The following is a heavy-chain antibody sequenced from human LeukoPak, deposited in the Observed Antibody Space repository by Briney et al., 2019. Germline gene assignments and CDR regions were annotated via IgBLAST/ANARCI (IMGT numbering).Heavy chain of an antibody. V-gene: IGHV1-2*02. Sequence: GASVKVSCKASGYTFTDYYMRWVRQAPGQGVEWMGWINPNDGDTNYAQKFQGRVTMTRDTSISTAHMEVSRLRSDDTAVYYCARANFLYCSSSTCLFDYWGQGTLVTVSS. CDR2: INPNDGDT. CDR3: ARANFLYCSSSTCLFDY. J-gene: IGHJ4*02. CDR1: GYTFTDYY. D-gene: IGHD2-2*01.